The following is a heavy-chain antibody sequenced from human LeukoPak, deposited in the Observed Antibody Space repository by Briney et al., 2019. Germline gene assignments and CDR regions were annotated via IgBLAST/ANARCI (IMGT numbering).Heavy chain of an antibody. Sequence: SLRLSCTASGFTFGDYAMSGVRQAPGKGLGWVGFIRSKAYGGTTEYAASVKGRFTISRDDSKSIAYLQMNSLKTEDTAVYYCTRGSDSYYQGAFDIWGQGTMVTVSS. CDR2: IRSKAYGGTT. CDR1: GFTFGDYA. D-gene: IGHD1-26*01. CDR3: TRGSDSYYQGAFDI. J-gene: IGHJ3*02. V-gene: IGHV3-49*04.